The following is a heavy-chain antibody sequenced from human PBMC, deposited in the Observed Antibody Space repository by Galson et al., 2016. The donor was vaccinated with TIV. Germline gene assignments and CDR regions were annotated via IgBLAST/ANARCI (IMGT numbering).Heavy chain of an antibody. CDR3: ARVRSCGGDCYYFDY. V-gene: IGHV3-74*01. CDR1: GISVNNDW. J-gene: IGHJ4*02. CDR2: IDTDGTTT. Sequence: SLRLSCAASGISVNNDWMHWVRQSPEKGLVWVARIDTDGTTTYYADSVKGRFSISRDNAKNSLYLQMNSLRAEDTALYHCARVRSCGGDCYYFDYWGQGSLVTVSS. D-gene: IGHD2-21*02.